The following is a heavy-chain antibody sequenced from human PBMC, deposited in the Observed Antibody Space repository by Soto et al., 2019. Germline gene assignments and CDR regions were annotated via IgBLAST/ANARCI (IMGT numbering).Heavy chain of an antibody. D-gene: IGHD2-15*01. Sequence: SGPTLVKPTQTLTLTCTFSGFSLSTSGVGVAWIRQPPGKALEWLALIYWDDDKRYSPSLKSRLTITKDTSKNQVVLTMTNMDPVDTATYYCAHRRSDTNCSGGSCYSAFGWFDPWGQGTLVTVSS. J-gene: IGHJ5*02. V-gene: IGHV2-5*02. CDR1: GFSLSTSGVG. CDR2: IYWDDDK. CDR3: AHRRSDTNCSGGSCYSAFGWFDP.